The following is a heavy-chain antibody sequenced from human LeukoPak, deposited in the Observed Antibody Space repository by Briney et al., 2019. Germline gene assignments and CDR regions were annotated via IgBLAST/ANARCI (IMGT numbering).Heavy chain of an antibody. CDR2: ISSSSSYI. Sequence: PGGSLRLSCAASGLTFSSYSMNWVRQAPGKGLEWVSSISSSSSYIYYADSVKGRFTTSRDNAKNSLYLQMNSLRAEDTAVYYCARGALGSSSTSCGYWGQGTLVTVSS. D-gene: IGHD2-2*01. V-gene: IGHV3-21*01. CDR1: GLTFSSYS. J-gene: IGHJ4*02. CDR3: ARGALGSSSTSCGY.